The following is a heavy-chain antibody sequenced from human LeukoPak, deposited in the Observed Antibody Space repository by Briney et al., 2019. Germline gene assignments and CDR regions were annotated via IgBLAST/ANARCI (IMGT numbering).Heavy chain of an antibody. D-gene: IGHD2-15*01. CDR2: IYYSGST. V-gene: IGHV4-30-4*01. J-gene: IGHJ6*02. CDR3: AKVRVVVAATLNYYYYYGMDV. Sequence: SETLSLTCTVSGGSISSGDYYWSWIRQPPGKGLEWIGYIYYSGSTYYNPSLKSRVTISVDTSKNQFSLKLSSVTAADTAVYYCAKVRVVVAATLNYYYYYGMDVWGQGTTVTVSS. CDR1: GGSISSGDYY.